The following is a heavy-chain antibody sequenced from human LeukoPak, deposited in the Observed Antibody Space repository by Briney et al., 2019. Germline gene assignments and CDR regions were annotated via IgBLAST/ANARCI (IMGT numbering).Heavy chain of an antibody. CDR3: ARGIAAAGTMGFDP. J-gene: IGHJ5*02. CDR1: GGTFSSYA. Sequence: SVKVSCKASGGTFSSYAISWVRQAPGQGLEWMGGIIPIFGTANYAQKFQGRVTITADESTSTAYMELSSLRSEDTAVYYCARGIAAAGTMGFDPWGQGTLVTVSS. CDR2: IIPIFGTA. V-gene: IGHV1-69*13. D-gene: IGHD6-13*01.